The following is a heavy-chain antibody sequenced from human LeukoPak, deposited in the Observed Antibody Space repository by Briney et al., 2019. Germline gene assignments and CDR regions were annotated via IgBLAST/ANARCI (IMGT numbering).Heavy chain of an antibody. D-gene: IGHD2-15*01. CDR3: TTEGTRSLGYCSGGGCYARDAFDI. CDR2: IKGKADGGTT. J-gene: IGHJ3*02. Sequence: PGGSLRLSCAASGFTFNNAWMSWVRQAPGKGLEWVGRIKGKADGGTTDYAAPVKGRFTISRDDSKNTLYLQMSSLNAEDTAVYYCTTEGTRSLGYCSGGGCYARDAFDIWGQGTMVTVSS. V-gene: IGHV3-15*01. CDR1: GFTFNNAW.